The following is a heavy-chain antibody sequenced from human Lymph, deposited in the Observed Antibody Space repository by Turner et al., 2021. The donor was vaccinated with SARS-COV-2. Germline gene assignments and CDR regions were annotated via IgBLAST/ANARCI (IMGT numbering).Heavy chain of an antibody. D-gene: IGHD7-27*01. CDR3: ARVWVRWWYFDL. Sequence: QVQLQQWAAVLFRPSETLSLAGAVSGGSFSGYYWRWLRHPPGKGLEWIGEINHSGSTNYNPSLKSRVTISVDTSKKQFSLKLSSVTAADTAVYYCARVWVRWWYFDLWGRGTLVTVSS. J-gene: IGHJ2*01. CDR2: INHSGST. V-gene: IGHV4-34*01. CDR1: GGSFSGYY.